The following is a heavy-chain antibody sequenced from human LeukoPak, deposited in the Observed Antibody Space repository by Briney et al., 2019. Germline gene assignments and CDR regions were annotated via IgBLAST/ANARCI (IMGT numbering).Heavy chain of an antibody. CDR2: ISSSGSSI. CDR3: AGRPGTGYRIDY. D-gene: IGHD2-8*02. Sequence: GGCLRLSCPVSGFTFSSYDMNWVRQAPGKGLEWVSYISSSGSSIYYADPVKGRFTISRDNAKNSLYLQMNSLRDEDTAVYYCAGRPGTGYRIDYWGQGTLVTVSS. CDR1: GFTFSSYD. J-gene: IGHJ4*02. V-gene: IGHV3-48*03.